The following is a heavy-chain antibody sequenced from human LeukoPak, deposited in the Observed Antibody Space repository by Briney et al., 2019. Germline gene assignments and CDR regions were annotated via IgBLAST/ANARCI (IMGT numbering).Heavy chain of an antibody. CDR2: ISYDGSNK. CDR3: AKANHAVVVPADWFDP. J-gene: IGHJ5*02. Sequence: GGSLRLSCAASGFTFSSYDMHWVRQAPGKGLEWVEVISYDGSNKYYADSVKGRFTISRDNSKNTLYLQMNSLRAEDTAVYYCAKANHAVVVPADWFDPWGQGTLVTVSS. CDR1: GFTFSSYD. D-gene: IGHD2-2*01. V-gene: IGHV3-30*18.